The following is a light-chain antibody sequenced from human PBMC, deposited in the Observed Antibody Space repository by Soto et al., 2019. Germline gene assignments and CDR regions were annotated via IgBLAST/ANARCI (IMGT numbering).Light chain of an antibody. CDR3: QQYYSTPFA. CDR1: QSVLYSSNNKNY. CDR2: GAS. V-gene: IGKV4-1*01. Sequence: DILVTQSPDSLAVSLGKRATINCKSSQSVLYSSNNKNYLAWYQQKPEQPPKLLIYGASTRESGVPYRFSGSGSGSDFTLTISSLQDDDVAVYYCQQYYSTPFAFGPGTKVDI. J-gene: IGKJ3*01.